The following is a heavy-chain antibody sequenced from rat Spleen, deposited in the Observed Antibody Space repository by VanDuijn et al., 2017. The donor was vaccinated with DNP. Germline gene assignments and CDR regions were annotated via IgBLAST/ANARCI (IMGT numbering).Heavy chain of an antibody. J-gene: IGHJ3*01. CDR2: INSGSGGT. CDR3: ASSWVGVRGIWFAF. V-gene: IGHV1-43*01. Sequence: QVQLQQSGAELAKPGSSVKISCKASGYIFTNYYIGWVKQTTGQGLEYIGYINSGSGGTNYNEKFKGKATLTVDKSSSTAFMQLSSLTPDDSAVYYCASSWVGVRGIWFAFWGQGSLVTVSS. CDR1: GYIFTNYY. D-gene: IGHD4-3*01.